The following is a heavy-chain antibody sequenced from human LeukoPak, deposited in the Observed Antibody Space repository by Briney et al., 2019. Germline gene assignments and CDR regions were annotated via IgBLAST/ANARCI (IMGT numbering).Heavy chain of an antibody. CDR3: AKAPSWFPGAFDN. J-gene: IGHJ3*02. Sequence: PGGSLRLSCAASGFTFSSYGMHWVRQAPGKGLEWVAVISYDGSNKYYADSVKGRFTISRDNSKNTLYLQMNSLRAEDTAVYYRAKAPSWFPGAFDNWGQGTMVTVSS. CDR1: GFTFSSYG. CDR2: ISYDGSNK. D-gene: IGHD3-10*01. V-gene: IGHV3-30*18.